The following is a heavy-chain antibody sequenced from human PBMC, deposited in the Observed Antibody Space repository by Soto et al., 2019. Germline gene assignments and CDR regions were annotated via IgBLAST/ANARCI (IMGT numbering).Heavy chain of an antibody. D-gene: IGHD6-19*01. V-gene: IGHV4-31*03. CDR3: ARGSITAVWYAFDI. CDR1: GGSIIGGGYY. Sequence: QVQLQESGPGLVKPSQTLSLTCTVSGGSIIGGGYYWSWIRQHPGKGLEWIGYIYYSGSTYYNPSLKSRVTISVDTSKNQFSLKLSSVTAADMAVYYCARGSITAVWYAFDIWGQGTMVSVSS. J-gene: IGHJ3*02. CDR2: IYYSGST.